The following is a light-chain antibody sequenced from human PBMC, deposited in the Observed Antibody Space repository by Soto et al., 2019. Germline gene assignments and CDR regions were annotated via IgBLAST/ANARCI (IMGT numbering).Light chain of an antibody. CDR2: GNS. CDR3: QSYDSSLSVV. J-gene: IGLJ2*01. V-gene: IGLV1-40*01. CDR1: SSNIGAGYD. Sequence: QPVLTQPPSVSGAPGQRVTISCTGSSSNIGAGYDVHWYHQLPGTAPKLLIYGNSNRPSGVPDRLSGSKSGTSASLPITGLQAEDDADYYCQSYDSSLSVVFGGGTQLTAL.